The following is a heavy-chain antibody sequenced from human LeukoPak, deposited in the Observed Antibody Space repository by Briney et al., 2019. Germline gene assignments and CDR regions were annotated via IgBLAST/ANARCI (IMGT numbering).Heavy chain of an antibody. CDR2: ISSSSSYI. J-gene: IGHJ3*02. CDR1: GFTFSSYT. V-gene: IGHV3-21*01. CDR3: ARLMRTYNWNDGNDAFDI. Sequence: GGSLRLSCAASGFTFSSYTMNWVRQAPGKGLEWVSSISSSSSYIYYADSVKGRFTISRDNAKNSLYLQMNSLRAEDTAVYYCARLMRTYNWNDGNDAFDIWGQGTMVTFSS. D-gene: IGHD1-1*01.